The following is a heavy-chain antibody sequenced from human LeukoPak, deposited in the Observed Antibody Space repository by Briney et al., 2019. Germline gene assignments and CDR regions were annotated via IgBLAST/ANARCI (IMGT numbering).Heavy chain of an antibody. D-gene: IGHD6-19*01. CDR2: IYADGST. CDR1: AFTVSSDY. J-gene: IGHJ5*02. Sequence: GGSLRLSCAASAFTVSSDYMSWVRQAPGKGLEWVSVIYADGSTYYADSVKGRFTISRDNSKNTLYLQMNSLRVEDMAVYYCARVSRGGWDNWLDHWGQGTLVTVSS. CDR3: ARVSRGGWDNWLDH. V-gene: IGHV3-66*01.